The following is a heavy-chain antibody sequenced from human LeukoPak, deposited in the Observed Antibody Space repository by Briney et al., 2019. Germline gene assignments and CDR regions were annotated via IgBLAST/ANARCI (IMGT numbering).Heavy chain of an antibody. CDR2: IYPGDSDT. Sequence: GESLQISCEGSGYLFTSYWIGGGRPLPGKGLEGMGIIYPGDSDTRYSPSFQGQVTISADKSISTAYLQWSSLKASDTAMYYCASLEGGAAAGTGWFDPWGQGTLVTVSS. CDR3: ASLEGGAAAGTGWFDP. D-gene: IGHD6-13*01. J-gene: IGHJ5*02. CDR1: GYLFTSYW. V-gene: IGHV5-51*01.